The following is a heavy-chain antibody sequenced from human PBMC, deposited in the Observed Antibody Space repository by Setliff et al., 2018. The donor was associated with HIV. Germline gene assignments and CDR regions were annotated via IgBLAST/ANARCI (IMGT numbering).Heavy chain of an antibody. CDR3: AKDIPGPAINSGRIKNWFDP. V-gene: IGHV4-59*12. Sequence: SETLSLTCTVSGGSISTYSMNWIRQPPGKGLEWIGTVYYSGSTYYNPSLKSRVTISVDTSENQFSLKLSSVTAADTAVYYCAKDIPGPAINSGRIKNWFDPWGEGTLVTVSS. J-gene: IGHJ5*02. D-gene: IGHD6-19*01. CDR1: GGSISTYS. CDR2: VYYSGST.